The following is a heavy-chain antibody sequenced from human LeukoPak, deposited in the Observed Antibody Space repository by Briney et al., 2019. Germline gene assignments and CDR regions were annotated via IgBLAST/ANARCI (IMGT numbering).Heavy chain of an antibody. CDR3: AREIFYDYVWKYPFDM. Sequence: PSETLSLTCTVSGVSTRSHYWSWIRQPPGKGLEWSGHIHISGNTEYNPSLKSRVTMSVDSSKNQFSLKVTSVTAAGTAVYFCAREIFYDYVWKYPFDMWGQGTMVTVSS. J-gene: IGHJ3*02. V-gene: IGHV4-4*07. D-gene: IGHD3-16*01. CDR1: GVSTRSHY. CDR2: IHISGNT.